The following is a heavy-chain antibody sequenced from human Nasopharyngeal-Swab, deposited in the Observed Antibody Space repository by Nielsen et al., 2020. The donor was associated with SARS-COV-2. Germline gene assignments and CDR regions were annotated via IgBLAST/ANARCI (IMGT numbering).Heavy chain of an antibody. J-gene: IGHJ6*03. CDR3: AKDITGYSSGWFYYYYYMDV. CDR1: GLTFSSYG. D-gene: IGHD6-19*01. V-gene: IGHV3-30*18. Sequence: GGSLRLSCAASGLTFSSYGMHWVRQAPGKGLEWVAVISYDGSNNNYADSVKGRFTISRDNSKNTLYLQMNSLRAEDTAVYYCAKDITGYSSGWFYYYYYMDVWGKGTTVTVSS. CDR2: ISYDGSNN.